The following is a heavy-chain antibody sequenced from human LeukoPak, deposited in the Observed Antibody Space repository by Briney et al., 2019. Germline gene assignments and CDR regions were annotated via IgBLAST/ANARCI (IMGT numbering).Heavy chain of an antibody. V-gene: IGHV4-38-2*01. CDR1: GYSISSGYY. CDR3: ARVSYRRCCSGGSCYHNWFDP. J-gene: IGHJ5*02. Sequence: SETLSLTCAVSGYSISSGYYWGWIRQPPGKGLEWIGSIYHSGSTYYNPSLKSRVTISVDTSKNQFSLKLSSVTAADTAVYYCARVSYRRCCSGGSCYHNWFDPWGQGTLVTVSS. D-gene: IGHD2-15*01. CDR2: IYHSGST.